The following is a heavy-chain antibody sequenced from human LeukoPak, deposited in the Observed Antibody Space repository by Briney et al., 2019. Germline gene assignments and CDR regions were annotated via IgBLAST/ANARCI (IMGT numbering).Heavy chain of an antibody. CDR1: GGSISSYY. CDR2: INHSGST. CDR3: ARFAALPFDY. D-gene: IGHD6-6*01. Sequence: PSETLSLTCTVSGGSISSYYWSWIRQPPGKGLEWIGEINHSGSTNYNPSLKSRVTISVDTSKNQFSLKLSSVTAADTAVYYCARFAALPFDYWGQGTLVTVSS. J-gene: IGHJ4*02. V-gene: IGHV4-34*01.